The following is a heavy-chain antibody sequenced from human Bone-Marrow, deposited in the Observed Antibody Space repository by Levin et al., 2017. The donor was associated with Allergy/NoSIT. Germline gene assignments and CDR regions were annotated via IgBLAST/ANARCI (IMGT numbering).Heavy chain of an antibody. CDR3: ARVDSGYDWSWWFDS. D-gene: IGHD5-12*01. CDR1: GYSFARHW. CDR2: IYPGDSDT. J-gene: IGHJ5*01. V-gene: IGHV5-51*01. Sequence: PGESLKISCKGSGYSFARHWIGWVRQMPGKGLEWMGIIYPGDSDTRYRPSFQGQVTISADKSISTAYLQWSSLKASDTAMYYCARVDSGYDWSWWFDSWGQGTLVTVSS.